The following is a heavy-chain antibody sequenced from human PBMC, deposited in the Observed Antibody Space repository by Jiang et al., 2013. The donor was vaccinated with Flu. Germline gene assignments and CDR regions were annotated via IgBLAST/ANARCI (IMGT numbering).Heavy chain of an antibody. Sequence: KPTQTLTLTCTFSGFSLDVGGVGVGWIRQPPGKAPEWLALIYWDNDKHYSPSLRSRLTITKDTSKNXVFLTLTNMGPVDTATYYCAHRLLDYDNIGYPFDYWGQGTLVTVSS. CDR1: GFSLDVGGVG. V-gene: IGHV2-5*02. CDR3: AHRLLDYDNIGYPFDY. CDR2: IYWDNDK. D-gene: IGHD3-22*01. J-gene: IGHJ4*02.